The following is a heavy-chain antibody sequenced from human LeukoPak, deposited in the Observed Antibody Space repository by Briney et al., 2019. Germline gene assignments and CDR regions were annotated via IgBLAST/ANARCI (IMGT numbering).Heavy chain of an antibody. Sequence: ASVHVSCKASGYTFTNYYMDWVGQAAGQGLEWMGIINPSGSNTSNAQKFQGRVTMTRDTSTSTVYMELSSLRSEDTAVYYCARSGSSTSNPRDYWGQGTLVTVAS. CDR1: GYTFTNYY. CDR3: ARSGSSTSNPRDY. V-gene: IGHV1-46*01. D-gene: IGHD2-2*01. CDR2: INPSGSNT. J-gene: IGHJ4*02.